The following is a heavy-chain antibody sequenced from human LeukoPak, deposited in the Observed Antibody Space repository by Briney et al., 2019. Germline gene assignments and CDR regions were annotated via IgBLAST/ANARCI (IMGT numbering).Heavy chain of an antibody. Sequence: ASVKVSCKASGYTFTGYYMHWVRQAPGQGLEWMGWINPNSGGTNYAQKFQSRVTMTRDTSISTAYMELSRLRSDDTAVYYCARGTYDFWSGYYVYFDYWGQGTLVTVSS. CDR2: INPNSGGT. J-gene: IGHJ4*02. D-gene: IGHD3-3*01. V-gene: IGHV1-2*02. CDR3: ARGTYDFWSGYYVYFDY. CDR1: GYTFTGYY.